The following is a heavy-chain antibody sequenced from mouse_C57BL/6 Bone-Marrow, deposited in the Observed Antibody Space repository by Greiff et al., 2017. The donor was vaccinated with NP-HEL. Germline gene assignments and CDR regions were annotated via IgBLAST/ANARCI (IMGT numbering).Heavy chain of an antibody. CDR1: GYTFTSYW. CDR2: IDPSDSYT. D-gene: IGHD2-3*01. J-gene: IGHJ4*01. Sequence: QVQLQQPGAELVRPGTSVKLSCKASGYTFTSYWMHWVKQRPGQGLEWIGVIDPSDSYTNYTQKFKGKATLTVDTSSSAAYMQRSSLTSEDSAVYYCARGWLLFAMDYWGQGTSVTVSS. V-gene: IGHV1-59*01. CDR3: ARGWLLFAMDY.